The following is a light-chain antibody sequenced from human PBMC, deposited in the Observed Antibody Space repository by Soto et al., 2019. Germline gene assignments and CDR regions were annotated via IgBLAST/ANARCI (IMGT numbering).Light chain of an antibody. Sequence: DIQMTQSPSTLSESVGDRVTITCRASQSISTWLAWYQQKPGKAPKLLIYAASSLQSGVPSRFSGSGSGTEFTLTISSLQAEDFATYYCLQHYRYPRTFGQGTKVDIK. V-gene: IGKV1-5*01. J-gene: IGKJ1*01. CDR3: LQHYRYPRT. CDR1: QSISTW. CDR2: AAS.